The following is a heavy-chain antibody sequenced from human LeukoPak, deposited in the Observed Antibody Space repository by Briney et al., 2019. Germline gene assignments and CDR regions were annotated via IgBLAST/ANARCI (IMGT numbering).Heavy chain of an antibody. CDR3: ARFDGYSSSFDY. CDR1: GGSISSYY. J-gene: IGHJ4*02. D-gene: IGHD6-13*01. V-gene: IGHV4-39*01. CDR2: IYYSGST. Sequence: PSETLSLTCTVSGGSISSYYWGWIRQPPGKGLEWIGSIYYSGSTYYNPSLKSRVTISVDTSKNQFSLKLSSVTAADTAVYYCARFDGYSSSFDYWGQGTLVTVSS.